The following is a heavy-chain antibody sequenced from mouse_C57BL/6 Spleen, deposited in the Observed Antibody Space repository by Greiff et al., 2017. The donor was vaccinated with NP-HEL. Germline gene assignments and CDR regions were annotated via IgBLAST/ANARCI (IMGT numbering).Heavy chain of an antibody. D-gene: IGHD4-1*01. CDR2: IYPGDGDT. J-gene: IGHJ1*03. V-gene: IGHV1-82*01. CDR1: GYAFSSSW. Sequence: QVQLQQSGPELVKPGASVKISCKASGYAFSSSWMNWVKQRPGKGLEWIGRIYPGDGDTNYNGKFKGKATLTADKSSSTAYMQLSSLTSEDSAVYFWAGNWDWYLDVWGTGTTVTVSS. CDR3: AGNWDWYLDV.